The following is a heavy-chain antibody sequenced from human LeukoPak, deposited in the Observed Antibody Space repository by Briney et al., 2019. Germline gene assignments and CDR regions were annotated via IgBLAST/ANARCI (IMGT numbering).Heavy chain of an antibody. CDR2: IYSGGDT. J-gene: IGHJ6*02. V-gene: IGHV3-53*04. CDR1: GFTVSSNF. D-gene: IGHD2-8*01. Sequence: GGSLRLSCAASGFTVSSNFMSWVRQAPGKGLEWVSIIYSGGDTFYADSVKGRFSISRLNPKNTLYLQMNSLRPDDTAVYYCASKLVFPFGMDVWAQGTTVTVSS. CDR3: ASKLVFPFGMDV.